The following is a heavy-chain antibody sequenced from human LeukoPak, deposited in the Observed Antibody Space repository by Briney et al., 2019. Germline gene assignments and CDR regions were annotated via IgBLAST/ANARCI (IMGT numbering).Heavy chain of an antibody. Sequence: PGGSLRLSRAASGFTFNNYAMSWVRQAPGKGLEWVSAISASGGTTYYADSVKGRFTISRDNSENTLFLQMNSLRAEDTAVYYCAKEPREYCSSTSCPNWFDSWGQGTLVTVSS. CDR2: ISASGGTT. J-gene: IGHJ5*01. D-gene: IGHD2-2*01. CDR1: GFTFNNYA. V-gene: IGHV3-23*01. CDR3: AKEPREYCSSTSCPNWFDS.